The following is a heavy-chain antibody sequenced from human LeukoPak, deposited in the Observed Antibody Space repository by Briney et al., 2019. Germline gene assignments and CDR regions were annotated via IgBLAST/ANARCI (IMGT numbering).Heavy chain of an antibody. CDR1: GFSISTYW. J-gene: IGHJ4*02. D-gene: IGHD6-6*01. CDR3: ARNSRSSSSSIPPFSTD. V-gene: IGHV3-7*01. CDR2: IKEDGSEN. Sequence: GGSLRLSCAASGFSISTYWMSWVRQAPGKGLEWVASIKEDGSENYYADSVKGRFTISRDNVKNSVYLQMNSLRGEDTAIYYCARNSRSSSSSIPPFSTDWGQGTLVTVSS.